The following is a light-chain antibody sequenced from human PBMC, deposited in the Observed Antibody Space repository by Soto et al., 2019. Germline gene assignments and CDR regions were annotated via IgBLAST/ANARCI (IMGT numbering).Light chain of an antibody. Sequence: QSVLTQSPSASASLGASVKLTCTLSSGHSTYAIAWHQQQPEKGPRYLMKLDSDGSHSKGDGIPDRFSGSSSGAEHYLTISSLQSEDEADYYCQTWATVPDWVFGGGTKMTVL. V-gene: IGLV4-69*01. CDR1: SGHSTYA. CDR3: QTWATVPDWV. CDR2: LDSDGSH. J-gene: IGLJ3*02.